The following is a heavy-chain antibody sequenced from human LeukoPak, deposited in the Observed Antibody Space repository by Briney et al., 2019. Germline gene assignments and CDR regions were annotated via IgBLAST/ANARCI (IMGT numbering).Heavy chain of an antibody. Sequence: GGSLRLSCAASGFTFSSYAMSWVRQAPGKGLEWVSAISGSGISTYYADSVKGRFTISRDSSKNTLYLQMNSLRAEDTAVYYCAKDQVGNSHFDYWGQGTLVTVSS. D-gene: IGHD4-23*01. CDR3: AKDQVGNSHFDY. J-gene: IGHJ4*02. CDR2: ISGSGIST. V-gene: IGHV3-23*01. CDR1: GFTFSSYA.